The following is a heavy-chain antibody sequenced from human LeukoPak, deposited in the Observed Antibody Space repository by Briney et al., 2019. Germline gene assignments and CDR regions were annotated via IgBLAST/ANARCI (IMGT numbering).Heavy chain of an antibody. CDR3: AKDRDIAVAGTDDAFDI. D-gene: IGHD6-13*01. CDR1: GFTFSSHG. J-gene: IGHJ3*02. Sequence: GGSLRLSCAASGFTFSSHGMHWVRQAPGKGLEWVAVIAYDGSSEYYADSVKGRFTISRDNSKKTLYLQMNSLRAEDTAVYYCAKDRDIAVAGTDDAFDIWGQGTMVTVPS. CDR2: IAYDGSSE. V-gene: IGHV3-30*18.